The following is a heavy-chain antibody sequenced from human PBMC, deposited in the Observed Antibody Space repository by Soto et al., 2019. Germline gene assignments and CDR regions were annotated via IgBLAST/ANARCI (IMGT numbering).Heavy chain of an antibody. V-gene: IGHV1-69*13. CDR3: ARDGSSGAYYYYYYGMDV. D-gene: IGHD3-22*01. J-gene: IGHJ6*02. CDR1: GGTFSSYA. Sequence: GASVKVSCKASGGTFSSYAISWVRQAPGQGLEWMGGIIPIFGTANYAQKFQGRVTITPDASTSTSSMDLSSQRSEDTAVYYCARDGSSGAYYYYYYGMDVWGQGTTVTVSS. CDR2: IIPIFGTA.